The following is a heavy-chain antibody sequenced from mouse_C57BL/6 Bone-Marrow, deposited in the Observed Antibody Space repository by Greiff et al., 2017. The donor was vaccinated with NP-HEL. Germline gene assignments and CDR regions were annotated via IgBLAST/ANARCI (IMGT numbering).Heavy chain of an antibody. CDR2: IHPNSGST. CDR1: GYTFTSYW. Sequence: QVQLQQSGAELVKPGASVKLSCKASGYTFTSYWMHWVKQRPGQGLEWIGMIHPNSGSTNYNEKFKSKATLTVDKPSSTAYMQLSSLTSEDSAVYYCARGWLPFAYWGQGTLVTVSA. D-gene: IGHD2-3*01. J-gene: IGHJ3*01. V-gene: IGHV1-64*01. CDR3: ARGWLPFAY.